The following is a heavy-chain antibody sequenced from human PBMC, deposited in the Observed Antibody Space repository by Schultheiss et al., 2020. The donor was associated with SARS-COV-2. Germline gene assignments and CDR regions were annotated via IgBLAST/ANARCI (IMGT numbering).Heavy chain of an antibody. CDR2: LRCDGSNK. D-gene: IGHD1-26*01. CDR3: ARMVGATRFDY. Sequence: GGSLRLSCAASGFTFSSHAMSWVRQAPGKGLQWVTFLRCDGSNKYYAESVKGRFTISRDNSKNTLYLQMGSLRAEDMAVYYCARMVGATRFDYWGQGTLVTVSS. J-gene: IGHJ4*02. CDR1: GFTFSSHA. V-gene: IGHV3-30*02.